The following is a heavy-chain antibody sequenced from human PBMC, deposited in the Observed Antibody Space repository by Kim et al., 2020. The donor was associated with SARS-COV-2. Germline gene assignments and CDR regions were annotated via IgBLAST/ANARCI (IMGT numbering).Heavy chain of an antibody. J-gene: IGHJ6*02. V-gene: IGHV3-48*02. CDR1: GFTFSSYS. CDR3: ARDDLYPHYYYYGMDV. Sequence: GGSLRLSCAASGFTFSSYSMNWVRQAPGKGLEWVSYISSSSSTIYYADSVKGRFTISRDNAKNSLYLQMNSLRDEDTAVYYCARDDLYPHYYYYGMDVWGQGTTVTVSS. CDR2: ISSSSSTI. D-gene: IGHD3-16*01.